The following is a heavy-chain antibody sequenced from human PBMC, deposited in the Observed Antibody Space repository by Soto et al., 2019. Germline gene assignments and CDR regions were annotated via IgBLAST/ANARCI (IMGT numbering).Heavy chain of an antibody. Sequence: GGSVKVSCKASGYTFTAYFIHLVRQAPGQGLQWMGWINPNSGGTNYPRTFQGRVTMTRDTSISTAYMELNRLTSDDTAVFFCARIHTYSVSSPLDYWGQGTLFTVSS. D-gene: IGHD6-6*01. CDR1: GYTFTAYF. J-gene: IGHJ4*02. CDR3: ARIHTYSVSSPLDY. V-gene: IGHV1-2*02. CDR2: INPNSGGT.